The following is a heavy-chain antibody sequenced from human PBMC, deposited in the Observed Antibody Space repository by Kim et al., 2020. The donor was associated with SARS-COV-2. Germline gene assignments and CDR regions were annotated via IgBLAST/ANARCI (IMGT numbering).Heavy chain of an antibody. V-gene: IGHV1-69*04. CDR2: IIPILGIA. CDR3: ASENIVVVPAATYFDY. J-gene: IGHJ4*02. D-gene: IGHD2-2*01. CDR1: GGTFSSYA. Sequence: SVKVSCKASGGTFSSYAISWVRQAPGQGLEWMGRIIPILGIANYAQKFQGRVTITADKSTSTAYMELSSLRSEDTAVYYCASENIVVVPAATYFDYWGQGTLVTVSS.